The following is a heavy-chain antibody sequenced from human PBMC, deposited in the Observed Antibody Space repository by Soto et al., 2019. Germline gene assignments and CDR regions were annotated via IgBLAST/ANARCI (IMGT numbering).Heavy chain of an antibody. CDR1: GFTFSSYG. CDR3: AKDRLDQRPLRTDAPDWFDP. CDR2: ISYDGSNK. Sequence: PGGSVRLSCAASGFTFSSYGMHWVRQAPGKGLEWVALISYDGSNKYYVESVKGRFTVSRDNSKNTLYLQMNSLRAEDTAVYYCAKDRLDQRPLRTDAPDWFDPWGQGTLVTVSS. V-gene: IGHV3-30*18. D-gene: IGHD2-15*01. J-gene: IGHJ5*02.